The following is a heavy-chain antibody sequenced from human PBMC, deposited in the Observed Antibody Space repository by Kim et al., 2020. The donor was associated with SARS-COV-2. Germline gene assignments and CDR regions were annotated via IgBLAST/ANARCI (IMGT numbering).Heavy chain of an antibody. Sequence: GGSLRLSCAASGFTFSDYYMTWIRQAPGKGLEWVAYISSNSDYTNYADSVKGRFIISRDNAKNSVYLQMNSLRGEATAVYYCARDLTTVGGSWFDPWGQG. CDR3: ARDLTTVGGSWFDP. D-gene: IGHD4-17*01. J-gene: IGHJ5*02. CDR1: GFTFSDYY. CDR2: ISSNSDYT. V-gene: IGHV3-11*05.